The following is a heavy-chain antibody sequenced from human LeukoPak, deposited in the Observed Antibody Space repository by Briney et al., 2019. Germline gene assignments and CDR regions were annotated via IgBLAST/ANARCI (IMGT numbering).Heavy chain of an antibody. CDR2: INHSGST. J-gene: IGHJ1*01. D-gene: IGHD6-19*01. CDR1: GGSISSSSYY. CDR3: ARGEYSSGWNHFQH. Sequence: PSETLSLTCTVSGGSISSSSYYWGWIRQPPGKGLEWIGEINHSGSTNYNPSLKSRVTTSVDTSKNQFSLKLSSVTAADTAVYYCARGEYSSGWNHFQHWGQGTLVTVSS. V-gene: IGHV4-39*07.